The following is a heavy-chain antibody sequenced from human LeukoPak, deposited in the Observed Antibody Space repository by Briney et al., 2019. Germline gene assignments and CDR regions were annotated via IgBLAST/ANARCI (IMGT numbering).Heavy chain of an antibody. CDR3: ARKKLVARGYFDS. Sequence: SETLSLTCTVSGGSISSSGFYWDWLRQSPGKGLEWIGSISQSRTTYYNPPLKSRVAIFVDTSKSQFSLKLSSVTAADTAVYYCARKKLVARGYFDSWGQGVLVTVSS. J-gene: IGHJ4*02. V-gene: IGHV4-39*01. CDR1: GGSISSSGFY. CDR2: ISQSRTT. D-gene: IGHD6-13*01.